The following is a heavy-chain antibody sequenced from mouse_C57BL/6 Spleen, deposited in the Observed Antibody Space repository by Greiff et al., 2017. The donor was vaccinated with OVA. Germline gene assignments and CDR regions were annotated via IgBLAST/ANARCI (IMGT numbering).Heavy chain of an antibody. D-gene: IGHD1-1*01. Sequence: LQESGAELARPGASVKLSCKASGYTFTSYGISWVTQRTGQGLEWIGEIYPRSGHTYYNEKFKGKATLTADKSSSTAYMELRSLTSEDSAVYFCARWGPTTVVATGYFDVWGTGTTVTVSS. CDR3: ARWGPTTVVATGYFDV. CDR2: IYPRSGHT. J-gene: IGHJ1*03. CDR1: GYTFTSYG. V-gene: IGHV1-81*01.